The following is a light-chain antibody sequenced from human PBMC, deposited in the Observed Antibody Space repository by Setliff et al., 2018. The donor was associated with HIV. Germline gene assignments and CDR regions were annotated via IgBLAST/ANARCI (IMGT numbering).Light chain of an antibody. J-gene: IGLJ1*01. Sequence: VLTQPPSVSGAPGQRVTISCTGSSSNIGGGYDVHWYQQVPGRAPKLVIYGDVNRPSGVPDRCSGSKSGSSASLAITGLRTEDEADYYCQSYDSSLSGSLVFGTGTKVTVL. CDR1: SSNIGGGYD. V-gene: IGLV1-40*01. CDR2: GDV. CDR3: QSYDSSLSGSLV.